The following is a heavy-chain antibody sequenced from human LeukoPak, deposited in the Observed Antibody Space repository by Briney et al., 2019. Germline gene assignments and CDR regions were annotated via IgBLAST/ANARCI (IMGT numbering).Heavy chain of an antibody. CDR2: IIPIFGTA. Sequence: SVKVSCKASGGTFSSYAISWVRQAPGQGLEWMGGIIPIFGTANYAQKFQGRVTITADESTSTAYLELSSLTSKDTAVYYCARVVLGRRWLQTSYYYGMDVWGQGTTVTVSS. D-gene: IGHD5-24*01. CDR1: GGTFSSYA. V-gene: IGHV1-69*13. J-gene: IGHJ6*02. CDR3: ARVVLGRRWLQTSYYYGMDV.